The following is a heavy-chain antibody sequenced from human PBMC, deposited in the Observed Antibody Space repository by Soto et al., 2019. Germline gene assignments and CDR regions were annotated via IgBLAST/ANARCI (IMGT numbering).Heavy chain of an antibody. J-gene: IGHJ4*02. CDR2: INPSGGST. Sequence: ASVKVFCKASGYTFTSYYMHWVRQAPGQVLEWMGIINPSGGSTSYAQKFQGRVTMTRDTSTSTVYMELSSLRSEDTAVYYCARDFESGSYPRYYFGYWRQVTLVTLST. CDR3: ARDFESGSYPRYYFGY. CDR1: GYTFTSYY. D-gene: IGHD1-26*01. V-gene: IGHV1-46*01.